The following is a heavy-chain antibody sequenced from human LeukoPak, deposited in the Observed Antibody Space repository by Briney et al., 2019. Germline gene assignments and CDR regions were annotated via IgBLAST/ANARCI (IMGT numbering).Heavy chain of an antibody. Sequence: SETLSLTCTVSGGSISSYYWSWLRQPPGKGLEWNGYIYYSESTNYNPSLKSRVTISVDTSKNQFSLKLSSVTAADTAVYYCAAAVGWFDPWGQGTLVTVSS. CDR2: IYYSEST. CDR1: GGSISSYY. CDR3: AAAVGWFDP. V-gene: IGHV4-59*01. J-gene: IGHJ5*02. D-gene: IGHD2-15*01.